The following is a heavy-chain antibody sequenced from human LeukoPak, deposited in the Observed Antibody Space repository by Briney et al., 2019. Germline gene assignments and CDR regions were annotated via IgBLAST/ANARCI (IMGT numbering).Heavy chain of an antibody. J-gene: IGHJ3*02. D-gene: IGHD3-22*01. Sequence: ASVKVSCKASGGIFSSYAISWVRQAPGQGLEWMGGVIPIFGTANYAQKFQGRVTITADESTGTAYMELSSLRSEDTAVYYCARDLTPYYYDSSGYHDAFDIWGQGTMVTVSS. CDR3: ARDLTPYYYDSSGYHDAFDI. CDR1: GGIFSSYA. CDR2: VIPIFGTA. V-gene: IGHV1-69*13.